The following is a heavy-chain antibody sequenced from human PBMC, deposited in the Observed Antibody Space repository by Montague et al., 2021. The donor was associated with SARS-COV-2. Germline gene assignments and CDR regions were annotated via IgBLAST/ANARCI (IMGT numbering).Heavy chain of an antibody. J-gene: IGHJ6*01. V-gene: IGHV3-21*01. CDR1: GFTSNNFG. CDR2: ISRNSDYT. Sequence: SLRLSCAASGFTSNNFGMQWVRQAPGKGLEWVAAISRNSDYTYYADSLKGRFTISRDNAKTSLYLQMNSLHQGPIGLPPGTLLQEHLWG. CDR3: TLLQEHL.